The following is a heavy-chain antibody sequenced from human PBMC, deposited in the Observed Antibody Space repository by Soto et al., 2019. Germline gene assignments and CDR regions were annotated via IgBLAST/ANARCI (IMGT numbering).Heavy chain of an antibody. CDR1: GFTFSNYW. D-gene: IGHD3-22*01. CDR3: ARGAYYDSSGYYPDQ. V-gene: IGHV3-7*01. J-gene: IGHJ4*02. CDR2: IKKDGSEK. Sequence: GGSLRLSCAATGFTFSNYWMSWVRQAPGKGLEWVANIKKDGSEKYPVDSVKGRFTISRDNAKNSLYLQMNSLRAEDTAVYYCARGAYYDSSGYYPDQWGQGTLVTVSS.